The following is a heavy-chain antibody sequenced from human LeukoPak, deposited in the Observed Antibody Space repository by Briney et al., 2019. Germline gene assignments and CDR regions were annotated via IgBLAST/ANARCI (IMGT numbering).Heavy chain of an antibody. V-gene: IGHV4-59*08. CDR3: ARLDYYRFDP. D-gene: IGHD3-22*01. Sequence: SETLSLTCTVSGGSISSYYWSWIRQPPGKGLEWIGYIYHSGSTDYNPSLKSRVTISVDTSKNQFSLKLSSVTAADTAVCHCARLDYYRFDPWGQGTLVTVSS. CDR2: IYHSGST. CDR1: GGSISSYY. J-gene: IGHJ5*02.